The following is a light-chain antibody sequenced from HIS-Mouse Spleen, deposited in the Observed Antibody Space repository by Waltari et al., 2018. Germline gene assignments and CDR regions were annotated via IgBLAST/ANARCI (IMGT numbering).Light chain of an antibody. J-gene: IGLJ2*01. V-gene: IGLV3-21*03. CDR1: NSGSKS. CDR3: QVWDSSSDHVV. CDR2: DDS. Sequence: YVLTQPPSVSVAPGKTARITCGGNNSGSKSGHWYHQKLGQAPVLVVYDDSDRPSGIPERFSGPNSGNTATLTISRVEAGDEADYYCQVWDSSSDHVVFGGGTKLTVL.